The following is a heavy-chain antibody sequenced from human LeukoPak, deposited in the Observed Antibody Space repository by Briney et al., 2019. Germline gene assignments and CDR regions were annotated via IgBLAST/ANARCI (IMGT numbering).Heavy chain of an antibody. D-gene: IGHD6-19*01. J-gene: IGHJ6*03. CDR3: ARLKYSSGWYGFYYYYYMDV. CDR1: GGSISSSSYY. V-gene: IGHV4-39*07. CDR2: IYYSGST. Sequence: SETLSLTCTVSGGSISSSSYYWGWIRQPPGKGLEWIGGIYYSGSTNYNPSLKSRVTISVDTSKNQFSLKLSSVTAADTAVYYCARLKYSSGWYGFYYYYYMDVWGKGTTVTISS.